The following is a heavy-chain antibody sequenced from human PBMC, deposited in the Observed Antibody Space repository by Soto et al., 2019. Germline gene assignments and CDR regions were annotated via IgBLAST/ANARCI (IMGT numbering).Heavy chain of an antibody. V-gene: IGHV5-51*01. CDR3: AGGRDTALDVWFDR. CDR1: RYSFSSYW. D-gene: IGHD5-18*01. CDR2: IHPPDSDT. Sequence: GESLKISCKGPRYSFSSYWIAWVRQMPGKGLEWMGVIHPPDSDTRYSPSFQGQVTISVDKSINTAYLQWSSLKASDTAIYYCAGGRDTALDVWFDRWGQGTLVTVSS. J-gene: IGHJ5*02.